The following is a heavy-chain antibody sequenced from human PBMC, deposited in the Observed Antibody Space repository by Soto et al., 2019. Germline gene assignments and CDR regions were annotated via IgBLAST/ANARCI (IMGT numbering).Heavy chain of an antibody. CDR2: IYYSGRT. CDR3: ARSGDIVLVPAAYYFDY. Sequence: SETLSLTCTVSGGSFSSGAYYSSWIRQHPGKGLEWIGYIYYSGRTYYNPSLKSRVTISVDTSKNQFSLKLSSVTAADTAVFYCARSGDIVLVPAAYYFDYWGQGTLVTVSS. CDR1: GGSFSSGAYY. D-gene: IGHD2-2*01. J-gene: IGHJ4*02. V-gene: IGHV4-31*03.